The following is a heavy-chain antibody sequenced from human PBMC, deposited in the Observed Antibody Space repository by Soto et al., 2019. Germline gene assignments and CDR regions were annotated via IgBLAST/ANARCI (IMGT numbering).Heavy chain of an antibody. Sequence: SVKVSCKASGGAFSSSGISWVRQAPGQGLEWMAGVIPIFGTTKNAPKFQGRVTVSADESTSTAYMELSSLRSEDTAVYFCARSRPQGLDFQRVIPWDAFDVCGQGPLVTVSS. J-gene: IGHJ4*03. V-gene: IGHV1-69*13. CDR1: GGAFSSSG. D-gene: IGHD2-21*01. CDR2: VIPIFGTT. CDR3: ARSRPQGLDFQRVIPWDAFDV.